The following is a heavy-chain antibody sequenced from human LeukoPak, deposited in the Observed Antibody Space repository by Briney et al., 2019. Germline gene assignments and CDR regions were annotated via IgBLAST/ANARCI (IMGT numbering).Heavy chain of an antibody. D-gene: IGHD5-12*01. CDR1: GYSIGRDYY. CDR3: ARDGGYPATDEGFDP. Sequence: SETLSLTCTVSGYSIGRDYYWAWLRPPPGKGLEWIGSIFHNWKTVYNPSYESRLTISMDTSKNEFFLRLNSVTAADTAVYFCARDGGYPATDEGFDPWGRGTLVTVSS. V-gene: IGHV4-38-2*02. J-gene: IGHJ5*02. CDR2: IFHNWKT.